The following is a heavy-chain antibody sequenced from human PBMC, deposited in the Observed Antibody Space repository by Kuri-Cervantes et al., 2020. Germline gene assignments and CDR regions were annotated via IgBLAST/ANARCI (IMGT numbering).Heavy chain of an antibody. D-gene: IGHD1-26*01. V-gene: IGHV4-4*02. Sequence: GSLRLSCAVSGGSISSSNWWSWVRQPPGKGLEWIGYIYYSGSTNYNPSLKSRVTISVDTSKNQFSLKLSSVTAADTAVYYCARGGTIWHYWGQGTLVTVSS. CDR3: ARGGTIWHY. CDR2: IYYSGST. J-gene: IGHJ4*02. CDR1: GGSISSSNW.